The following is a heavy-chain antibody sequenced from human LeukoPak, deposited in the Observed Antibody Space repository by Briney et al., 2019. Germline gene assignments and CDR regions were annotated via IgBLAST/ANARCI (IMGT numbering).Heavy chain of an antibody. J-gene: IGHJ5*02. V-gene: IGHV1-2*02. D-gene: IGHD6-13*01. Sequence: ASVQVSCKASVYTFTGYFIHWVRQAPGQRLEWMGWMNPSSGVTSFAQKFQGRVTMTRDTSISTAYMELNRLKSDDTAVYYCARGRATSMAAAGTPWFDPWGQGTLVTVSS. CDR2: MNPSSGVT. CDR3: ARGRATSMAAAGTPWFDP. CDR1: VYTFTGYF.